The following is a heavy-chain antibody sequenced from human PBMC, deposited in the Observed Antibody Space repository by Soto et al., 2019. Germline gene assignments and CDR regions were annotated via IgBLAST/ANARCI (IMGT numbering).Heavy chain of an antibody. V-gene: IGHV1-2*02. CDR2: INPATGAA. D-gene: IGHD3-3*01. CDR1: GYPVTAYY. Sequence: QLHLVQSGAVVKKPGASVTVSCSASGYPVTAYYMHWVRQAPGRGLEWMGGINPATGAAKYTQTFQGRVTQARDTDTSPVFMELSGLTSEDTSGFYWARGGGVGVAGSAAFDMWGQGNLVTVSS. J-gene: IGHJ3*02. CDR3: ARGGGVGVAGSAAFDM.